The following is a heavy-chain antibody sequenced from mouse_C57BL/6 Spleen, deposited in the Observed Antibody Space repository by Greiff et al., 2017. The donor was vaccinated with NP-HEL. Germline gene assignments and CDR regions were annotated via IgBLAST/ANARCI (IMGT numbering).Heavy chain of an antibody. CDR3: ARSHGSSYLYYYAMDY. V-gene: IGHV1-82*01. CDR1: GYAFSSSW. D-gene: IGHD1-1*01. CDR2: IYPGDGDT. Sequence: QVQLQQSGPELVKPGASVKISCKASGYAFSSSWMNWVKQRPGKGLEWIGRIYPGDGDTTYNGKFKGKATLTADKSSSTAYMQLSSLTSEDSAVYSCARSHGSSYLYYYAMDYWGQGTSVTVSS. J-gene: IGHJ4*01.